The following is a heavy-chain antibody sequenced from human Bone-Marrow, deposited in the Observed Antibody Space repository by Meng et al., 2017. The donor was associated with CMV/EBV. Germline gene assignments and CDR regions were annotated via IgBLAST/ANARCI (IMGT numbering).Heavy chain of an antibody. CDR2: IYYSGST. Sequence: GSLRLSCTVSGGSISSSSYYWGWIRQPPGKGLEWIGSIYYSGSTYYNPSLKSRVTISVDTSKNQFSLKLSSVTAADTAVYYCARGAAMYYDFWSGYYRTEGMDVWGQGTTVTVSS. J-gene: IGHJ6*02. V-gene: IGHV4-39*07. CDR1: GGSISSSSYY. CDR3: ARGAAMYYDFWSGYYRTEGMDV. D-gene: IGHD3-3*01.